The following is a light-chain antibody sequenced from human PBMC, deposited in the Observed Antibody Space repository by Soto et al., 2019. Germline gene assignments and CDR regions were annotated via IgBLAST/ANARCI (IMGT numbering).Light chain of an antibody. CDR1: SSDVGSYNY. CDR2: DVS. V-gene: IGLV2-11*01. Sequence: QSALTQPRSVSGSPGQSVTISCTGTSSDVGSYNYVSWYQQHPGKAPKLMIYDVSERPSGVPDRFSGSKSGNTASLTISGLQAEDEADYYCCSYAGSYTSAVFGTGTKLTVL. J-gene: IGLJ1*01. CDR3: CSYAGSYTSAV.